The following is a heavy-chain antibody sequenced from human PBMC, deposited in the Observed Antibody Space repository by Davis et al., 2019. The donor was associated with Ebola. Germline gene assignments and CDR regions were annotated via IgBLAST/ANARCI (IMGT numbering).Heavy chain of an antibody. CDR2: IRSKANSYAT. V-gene: IGHV3-73*01. Sequence: GESLKISCAASGFTFSGSGMHWVRQASGKGLAWVGHIRSKANSYATAYGASVKGRFTISRDDSKNTAYLQMNSLKTEDTAVYYCTTQGNIVATGHDYWGQGTLVTVSS. CDR3: TTQGNIVATGHDY. J-gene: IGHJ4*02. CDR1: GFTFSGSG. D-gene: IGHD5-12*01.